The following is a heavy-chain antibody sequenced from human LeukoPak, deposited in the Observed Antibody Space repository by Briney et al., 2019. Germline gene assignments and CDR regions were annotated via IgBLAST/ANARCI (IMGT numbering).Heavy chain of an antibody. CDR2: IIPIFGTA. J-gene: IGHJ6*03. V-gene: IGHV1-69*06. D-gene: IGHD3-10*01. CDR3: ARGRKRITMVRGEVYYYMDV. Sequence: GASVKVSCKASGGTFSSYAISWVRQAPGQGLEWMGGIIPIFGTANYAQKFQGRVTITADKSTSTAYMELSSLRSEDTAVYYCARGRKRITMVRGEVYYYMDVWGKGTTVTVSS. CDR1: GGTFSSYA.